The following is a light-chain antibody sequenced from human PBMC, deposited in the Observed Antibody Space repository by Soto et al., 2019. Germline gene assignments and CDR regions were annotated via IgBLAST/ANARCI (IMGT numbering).Light chain of an antibody. V-gene: IGKV1-33*01. Sequence: DIQMTQSPSSLSASVGDRVTITCQASQDISNYLNWYQQKPGKAPKLLIYDASNLEIGVPSRFSGSGSRTDFTFTIRSLQPEDIETYYCQQYHNLPPMYTFGQGTKLEIK. J-gene: IGKJ2*01. CDR2: DAS. CDR1: QDISNY. CDR3: QQYHNLPPMYT.